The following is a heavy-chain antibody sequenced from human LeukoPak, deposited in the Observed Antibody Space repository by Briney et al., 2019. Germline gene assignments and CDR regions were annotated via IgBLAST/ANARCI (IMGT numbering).Heavy chain of an antibody. CDR2: IYSGGST. CDR3: ARGEVSLGYCSSTSCAMDV. CDR1: GFTFSSYA. J-gene: IGHJ6*02. Sequence: GGSLRLSCAASGFTFSSYAMRWVRQAPGKGLEWVSVIYSGGSTYYADSVKGRFTISRDNSKNTLYLQMNSLRAEDTAVYYCARGEVSLGYCSSTSCAMDVWGQGTTVTVSS. V-gene: IGHV3-66*01. D-gene: IGHD2-2*01.